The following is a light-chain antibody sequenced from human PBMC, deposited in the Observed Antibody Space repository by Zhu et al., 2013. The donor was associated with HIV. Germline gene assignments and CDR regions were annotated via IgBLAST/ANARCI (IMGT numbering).Light chain of an antibody. Sequence: EIVMTQSPATLSVSPGERVTLSCRASQSVTSDLAWYQQKPGQAPRLLIYAASTRATDVPARFSGSGSGAEFTLTISSLQSEDFAVYYCQQYNNWPPLTFGGGTKVEI. CDR2: AAS. V-gene: IGKV3-15*01. CDR3: QQYNNWPPLT. J-gene: IGKJ4*01. CDR1: QSVTSD.